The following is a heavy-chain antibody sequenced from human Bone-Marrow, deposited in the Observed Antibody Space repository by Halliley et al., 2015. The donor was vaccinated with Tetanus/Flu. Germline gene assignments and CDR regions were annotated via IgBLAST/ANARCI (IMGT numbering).Heavy chain of an antibody. D-gene: IGHD3-3*01. J-gene: IGHJ4*02. CDR2: ISSSGGIK. CDR3: VRPLGGYDFWSGYLLANY. Sequence: YISSSGGIKDYADPVGGRFSRSRDNDKNSLYLQMNSLRDEDPAVYFCVRPLGGYDFWSGYLLANYWGQGTQVTVSS. V-gene: IGHV3-48*03.